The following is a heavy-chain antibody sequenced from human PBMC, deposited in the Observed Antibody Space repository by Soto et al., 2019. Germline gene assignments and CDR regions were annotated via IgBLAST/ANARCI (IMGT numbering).Heavy chain of an antibody. CDR1: GFTFSSYW. CDR3: ARGDRYGGAEYFQY. D-gene: IGHD4-17*01. J-gene: IGHJ1*01. Sequence: EVQLVESGGGLVQPGGSLRLSCAASGFTFSSYWMHWVRQAPGKGLVWVSRINSDGSSTSYADSVKGRFTISRDNAKNMFYVQLNNLGAEDTAVYYCARGDRYGGAEYFQYWGQGTLVTVSS. V-gene: IGHV3-74*01. CDR2: INSDGSST.